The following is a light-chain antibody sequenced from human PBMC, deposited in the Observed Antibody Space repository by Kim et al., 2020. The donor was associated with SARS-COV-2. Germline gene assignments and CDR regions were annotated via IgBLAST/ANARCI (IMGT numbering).Light chain of an antibody. V-gene: IGKV3-11*01. Sequence: PGERATLSCRASQSIDTYLAWYQQRPGQAPRLLVYDASNRATGVPDRFSGSGSGTDFTLTISSLEPEDFSTYYGQQRNSWPPAVTFGGGTKVDIK. CDR2: DAS. CDR3: QQRNSWPPAVT. J-gene: IGKJ4*01. CDR1: QSIDTY.